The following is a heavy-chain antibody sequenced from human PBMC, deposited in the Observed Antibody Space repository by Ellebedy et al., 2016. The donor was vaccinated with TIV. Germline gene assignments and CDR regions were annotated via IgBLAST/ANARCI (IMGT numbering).Heavy chain of an antibody. CDR1: GFTFSSYA. CDR2: ISGSGGST. Sequence: GESLKISCAASGFTFSSYAMSWVRQAPGKGLEWVSAISGSGGSTYYADSVKGRFTISRDNSKNTLYLQMNSLRAEDTAVYYCARDLTYDSSGYYYVKGFDYWGQGTLVTVSS. V-gene: IGHV3-23*01. D-gene: IGHD3-22*01. CDR3: ARDLTYDSSGYYYVKGFDY. J-gene: IGHJ4*02.